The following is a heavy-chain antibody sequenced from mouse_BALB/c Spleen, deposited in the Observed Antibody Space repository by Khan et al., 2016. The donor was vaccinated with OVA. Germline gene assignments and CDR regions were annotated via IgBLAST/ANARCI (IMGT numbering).Heavy chain of an antibody. CDR1: GYTFTDYV. CDR2: IYPGSGST. V-gene: IGHV1-81*01. CDR3: ARSYDEAWCAY. D-gene: IGHD1-1*01. Sequence: QVRLQQSGPELVKPGTSVKMSCKASGYTFTDYVISWVKQRTGQGLEWIGEIYPGSGSTYYNGKFKGKATLTADKSSNTAYMQHSSLTSEDSAFYFCARSYDEAWCAYWGQGTLVTVSA. J-gene: IGHJ3*01.